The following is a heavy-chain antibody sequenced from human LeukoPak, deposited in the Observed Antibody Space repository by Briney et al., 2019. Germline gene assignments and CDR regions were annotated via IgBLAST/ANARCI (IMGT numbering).Heavy chain of an antibody. D-gene: IGHD2-15*01. CDR1: GGSFSGYY. CDR2: INHSGST. J-gene: IGHJ4*02. CDR3: ARFYNRAAYFDP. Sequence: SETLSLTCAVYGGSFSGYYWGWIRQPPGKGLEWIGEINHSGSTNYNPSLKSRVTISVDTSKNQISLKLSSVTAADTAVYYCARFYNRAAYFDPWGQGTLVAVSS. V-gene: IGHV4-34*01.